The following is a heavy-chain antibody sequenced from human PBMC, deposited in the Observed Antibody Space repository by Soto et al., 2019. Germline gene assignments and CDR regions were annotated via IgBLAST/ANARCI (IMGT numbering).Heavy chain of an antibody. CDR2: TWFDESKR. CDR1: GFTFSGYG. V-gene: IGHV3-33*01. J-gene: IGHJ4*02. CDR3: ATVMGACSGGTCYLES. D-gene: IGHD2-15*01. Sequence: QVQLVESGGGVVQPGRSLRLSCATFGFTFSGYGMHWVRQAPGKGLEWVAITWFDESKRDYADSVKGRFTIFKDNSKSTLYLQMNSLRVEDTATYYCATVMGACSGGTCYLESWGQGTLVTVSS.